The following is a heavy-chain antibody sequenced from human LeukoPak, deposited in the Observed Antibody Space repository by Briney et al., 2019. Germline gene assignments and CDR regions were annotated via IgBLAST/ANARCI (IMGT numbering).Heavy chain of an antibody. J-gene: IGHJ5*02. D-gene: IGHD3-10*01. Sequence: KPSETLSLTCTVSGGSISSYYWSWIRQPPGKGLEWIGHIYYSGSTNYKPSLKSRVTISVDTSKNQFSLKLSSVTAADTAVYYCARGGYYGSGNDFRFDPWGQGTLVTVSS. V-gene: IGHV4-59*01. CDR3: ARGGYYGSGNDFRFDP. CDR1: GGSISSYY. CDR2: IYYSGST.